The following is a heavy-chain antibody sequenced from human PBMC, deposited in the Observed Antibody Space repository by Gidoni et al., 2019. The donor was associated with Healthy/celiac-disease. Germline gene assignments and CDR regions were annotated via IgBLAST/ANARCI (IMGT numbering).Heavy chain of an antibody. Sequence: EVQLLESGGGLVQPGGSLRLSCAASGVTFSSYAMSWVRQAPGKGLAWVSAISGSGGSTYSADSVQGRFTISRDNSKNTLYLQMNSLRAEDTAVYYCAKHIEVFYFDYWGQGTLVTVSS. CDR3: AKHIEVFYFDY. CDR1: GVTFSSYA. D-gene: IGHD2-21*01. V-gene: IGHV3-23*01. J-gene: IGHJ4*02. CDR2: ISGSGGST.